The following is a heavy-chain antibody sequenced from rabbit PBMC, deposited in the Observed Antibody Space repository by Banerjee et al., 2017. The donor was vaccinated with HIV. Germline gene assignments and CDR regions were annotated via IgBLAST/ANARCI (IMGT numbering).Heavy chain of an antibody. J-gene: IGHJ4*01. V-gene: IGHV1S45*01. D-gene: IGHD6-1*01. Sequence: QEQLEESGGDLVKPEGSLTLTCTASGFSFSNSYYMCWVRQAPGKGLEWIACIYGGDSSDTYYASWAKGRFTISKTSSTTVTLQMTSLTAADTATYFCARGLGFYGYTGYAYATIHYFNLWGPGTLVTVS. CDR3: ARGLGFYGYTGYAYATIHYFNL. CDR2: IYGGDSSDT. CDR1: GFSFSNSYY.